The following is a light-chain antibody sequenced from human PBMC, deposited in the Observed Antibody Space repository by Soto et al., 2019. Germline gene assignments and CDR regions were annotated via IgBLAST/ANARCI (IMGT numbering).Light chain of an antibody. CDR1: SSDVGAYNY. J-gene: IGLJ3*02. V-gene: IGLV2-14*01. CDR2: EVN. Sequence: QAVVTQPASVSGSPGQSITISCTGTSSDVGAYNYVSWYQQYPGNAPQLMIYEVNNRPSGVSHRFSGSKSGNTASLTISGLQAEDEADYFCSSYSPTTWVFGGGTKVTVL. CDR3: SSYSPTTWV.